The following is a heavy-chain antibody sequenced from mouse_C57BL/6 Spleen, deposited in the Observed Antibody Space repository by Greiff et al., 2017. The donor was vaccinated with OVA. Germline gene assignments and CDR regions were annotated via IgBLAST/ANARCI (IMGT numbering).Heavy chain of an antibody. CDR3: ARDGYYGSSNWYFDV. CDR1: GYAFTNYL. Sequence: VQLQQSGAELVRPGTSVKVSCKASGYAFTNYLIEWVKQRPGQGLEWIGVINPGSGGTNYNEKFKGKATLTADKSSSTAYMQLSSLTSEDSAVYFCARDGYYGSSNWYFDVWGTGTTVTVSS. D-gene: IGHD1-1*01. CDR2: INPGSGGT. V-gene: IGHV1-54*01. J-gene: IGHJ1*03.